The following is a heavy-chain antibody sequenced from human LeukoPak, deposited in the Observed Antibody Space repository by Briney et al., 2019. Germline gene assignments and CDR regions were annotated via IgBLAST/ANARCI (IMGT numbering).Heavy chain of an antibody. Sequence: ASVKVSCKASGNTFTGYFMHWVRQAPGQGLEWMGWINPNSGSTNYAQKFQGRVTMTRDTSISTAYMEMSRLRSDDTAVYYCARGREYYGSGRKDAFDIWGQGTMVTVSS. D-gene: IGHD3-10*01. CDR3: ARGREYYGSGRKDAFDI. V-gene: IGHV1-2*02. CDR2: INPNSGST. J-gene: IGHJ3*02. CDR1: GNTFTGYF.